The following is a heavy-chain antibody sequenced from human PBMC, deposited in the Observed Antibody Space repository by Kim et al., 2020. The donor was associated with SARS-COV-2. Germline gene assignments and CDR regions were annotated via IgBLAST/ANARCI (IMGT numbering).Heavy chain of an antibody. Sequence: GGSLRLSCAASGFTFDDYAMHWVRQAPGKGLEWVSGISWNSGSIGYADSVKGRFTISRDNAKNSLYLQMNSLRAEDTALYYCAKDAELAAAGRFDYWGQGTLVTVSS. CDR1: GFTFDDYA. D-gene: IGHD6-13*01. V-gene: IGHV3-9*01. J-gene: IGHJ4*02. CDR3: AKDAELAAAGRFDY. CDR2: ISWNSGSI.